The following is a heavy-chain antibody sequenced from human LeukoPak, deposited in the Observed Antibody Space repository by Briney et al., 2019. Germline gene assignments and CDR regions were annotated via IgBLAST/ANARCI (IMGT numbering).Heavy chain of an antibody. CDR2: IIPILGTA. J-gene: IGHJ6*03. CDR3: ARGSKSTVTNYYCYYMDV. D-gene: IGHD4-17*01. CDR1: GGTFSSYA. V-gene: IGHV1-69*05. Sequence: SVKVSCKASGGTFSSYAISWVRQAPGQGLEWMGGIIPILGTANYAQKFQGRVTITTDESTSTAYMELSSLRSEDTAVYYCARGSKSTVTNYYCYYMDVWGKGTTVTVSS.